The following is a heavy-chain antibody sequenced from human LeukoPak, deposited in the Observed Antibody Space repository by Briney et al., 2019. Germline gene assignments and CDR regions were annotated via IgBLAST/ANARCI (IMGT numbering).Heavy chain of an antibody. D-gene: IGHD2-15*01. V-gene: IGHV5-51*01. CDR1: GYSFNDFW. CDR2: VYPGDSDT. Sequence: GESLKISCKGSGYSFNDFWIAWVRQMPGEGLEWMGIVYPGDSDTTYSPSLQGQVTFSADKSVKTAYLHWTTLRASDTAMYYCAKYDSGGYIDYWGQGTLVTVSS. CDR3: AKYDSGGYIDY. J-gene: IGHJ4*02.